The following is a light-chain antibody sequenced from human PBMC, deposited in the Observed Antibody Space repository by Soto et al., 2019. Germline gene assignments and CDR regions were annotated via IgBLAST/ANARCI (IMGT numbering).Light chain of an antibody. CDR2: VAS. CDR3: QQYNNWPPYT. Sequence: EIVMTQSPATLSVSPGERATLSCRPSQSVSNNLAWYQQKPGQAPRLLFYVASTRATGIPARFSGSGSGTEFTLTISSLQSEDFAVYYCQQYNNWPPYTFGRGTKLEIK. J-gene: IGKJ2*01. V-gene: IGKV3-15*01. CDR1: QSVSNN.